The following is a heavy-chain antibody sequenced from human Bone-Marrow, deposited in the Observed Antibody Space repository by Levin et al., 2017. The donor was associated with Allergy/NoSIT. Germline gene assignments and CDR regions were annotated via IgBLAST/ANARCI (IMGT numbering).Heavy chain of an antibody. CDR2: ISSSSPI. J-gene: IGHJ4*02. D-gene: IGHD1-1*01. CDR1: GFTFSSYA. CDR3: VRDRLLERRAWFSAADY. V-gene: IGHV3-48*01. Sequence: GGSLRLSCEVSGFTFSSYAMNWVRQAPGKGLEWVAYISSSSPIYYADSVKGRFTISRDNANNSLYLQMNSLRAEDTAVYYCVRDRLLERRAWFSAADYWGQGTLLTVSS.